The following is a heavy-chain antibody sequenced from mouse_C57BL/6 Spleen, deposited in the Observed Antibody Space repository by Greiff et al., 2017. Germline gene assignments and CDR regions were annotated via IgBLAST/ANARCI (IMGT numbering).Heavy chain of an antibody. CDR1: GFTFSDYG. CDR3: ARGAQANSDY. J-gene: IGHJ2*01. Sequence: EVHLVESGGGLVKPGGSLKLSCAASGFTFSDYGMHWVRQAPEKGLEWVAYISSGSSTIYYADTVKGRFTISRDNAKNTLFLQMTSLRSEDTAMYYCARGAQANSDYWGQGTTLTVSS. V-gene: IGHV5-17*01. D-gene: IGHD3-2*02. CDR2: ISSGSSTI.